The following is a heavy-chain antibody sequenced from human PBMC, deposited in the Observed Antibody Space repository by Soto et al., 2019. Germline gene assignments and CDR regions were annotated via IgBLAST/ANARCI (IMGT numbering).Heavy chain of an antibody. D-gene: IGHD4-17*01. CDR2: ISGSGGST. CDR1: GFTFSSYA. Sequence: EVQLLESGGRLVQPGGSLRLSCAASGFTFSSYAMSWVRQAPGKGLEWVSAISGSGGSTYYADSVKGRFTISRDNSKNTLYLQMNSLRAEDTAVYYCAKDGGDYGDPGDYWGQGTLVTVSS. V-gene: IGHV3-23*01. CDR3: AKDGGDYGDPGDY. J-gene: IGHJ4*02.